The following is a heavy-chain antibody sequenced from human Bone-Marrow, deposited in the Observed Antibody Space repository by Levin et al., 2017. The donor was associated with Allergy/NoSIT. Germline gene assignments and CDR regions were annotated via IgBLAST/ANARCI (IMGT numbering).Heavy chain of an antibody. Sequence: GESLKISCKGSGYSFTSYWIGWVRQMPGKGLEWMGIIYPGDSDTRYSPSFQGQVTISADKSISTAYLQWSSLKASDTAMYYCARHSLRGGCSSTSTNWFDPWGQGTLVTVSS. CDR2: IYPGDSDT. V-gene: IGHV5-51*01. D-gene: IGHD2-2*01. J-gene: IGHJ5*02. CDR1: GYSFTSYW. CDR3: ARHSLRGGCSSTSTNWFDP.